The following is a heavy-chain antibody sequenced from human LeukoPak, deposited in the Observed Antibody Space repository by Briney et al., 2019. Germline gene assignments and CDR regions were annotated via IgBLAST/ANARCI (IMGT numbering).Heavy chain of an antibody. CDR1: GFTFSSYS. V-gene: IGHV3-48*02. J-gene: IGHJ4*02. D-gene: IGHD6-13*01. CDR3: ARDSSSWFQGADY. Sequence: GGTLRLSCAASGFTFSSYSMNWVRQAPGKGLEWVSYISSSSSTIYYADSVKGRFTLSRDNAKNSLYLQMNSLRDEDTAVYYCARDSSSWFQGADYWGQGTLVTVSS. CDR2: ISSSSSTI.